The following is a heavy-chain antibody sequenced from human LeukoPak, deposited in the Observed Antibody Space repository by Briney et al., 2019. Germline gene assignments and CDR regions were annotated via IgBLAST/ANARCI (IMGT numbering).Heavy chain of an antibody. J-gene: IGHJ4*02. Sequence: SQTLSLTCAISGDSVSSKTVTWNWVRQSPSRGLDWLGRTYYRSKWSNDYSESLKGRIIINPDTSKNQFSLQLNSVSPEDTAISYCARAVSGNFDCWGQGILVTVSP. D-gene: IGHD6-19*01. CDR2: TYYRSKWSN. CDR3: ARAVSGNFDC. CDR1: GDSVSSKTVT. V-gene: IGHV6-1*01.